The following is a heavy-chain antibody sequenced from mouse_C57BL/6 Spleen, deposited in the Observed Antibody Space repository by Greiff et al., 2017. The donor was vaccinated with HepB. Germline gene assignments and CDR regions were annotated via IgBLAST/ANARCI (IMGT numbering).Heavy chain of an antibody. D-gene: IGHD1-1*01. CDR2: INPNNGGT. Sequence: EVQLQQSGPELVKPGASVKISCKASGYTFTDYYMNWVKQSHGKSLEWIGDINPNNGGTSYNQKFKGKATLTVDKSSSTAYMELRSLTSEDSAVYYCARDFYYGSSPSWFADWGQGTLVTVSA. V-gene: IGHV1-26*01. CDR1: GYTFTDYY. J-gene: IGHJ3*01. CDR3: ARDFYYGSSPSWFAD.